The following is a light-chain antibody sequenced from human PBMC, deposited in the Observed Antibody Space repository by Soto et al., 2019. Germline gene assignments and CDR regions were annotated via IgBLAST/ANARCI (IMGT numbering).Light chain of an antibody. CDR3: LIWHNSGWV. CDR2: YKSDSDK. CDR1: SGINVGSYR. Sequence: QLVLTQPSSLSASPGASASLTCTLRSGINVGSYRIHWYQQKPGSPPQYLLRYKSDSDKQKASGVPSRFSGSNDASANAGLLLISGLQSEDEADYYCLIWHNSGWVFGGGTKLTVL. J-gene: IGLJ3*02. V-gene: IGLV5-45*03.